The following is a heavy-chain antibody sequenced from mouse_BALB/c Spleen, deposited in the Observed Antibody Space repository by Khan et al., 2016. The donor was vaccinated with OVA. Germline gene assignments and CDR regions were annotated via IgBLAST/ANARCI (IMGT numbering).Heavy chain of an antibody. V-gene: IGHV1-53*01. Sequence: FQLQQSGTELVKPGASVKLSCKTSGYTFTRYYMYWVKQRPGQGLEWIGEINPSNGGTNFNEKFKSKATLTVDKLSSTAYMQLSSLTSEDSAVYYCTRKDDYGSSHRYFDVWGGGTTVTVSS. CDR3: TRKDDYGSSHRYFDV. CDR2: INPSNGGT. D-gene: IGHD1-1*01. CDR1: GYTFTRYY. J-gene: IGHJ1*01.